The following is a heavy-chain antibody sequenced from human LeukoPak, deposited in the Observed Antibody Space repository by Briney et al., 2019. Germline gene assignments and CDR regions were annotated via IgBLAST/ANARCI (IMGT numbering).Heavy chain of an antibody. D-gene: IGHD2-2*01. J-gene: IGHJ6*03. CDR1: GFTFSDYY. V-gene: IGHV3-11*04. CDR3: ARVVPAAIIHYYYYMDV. CDR2: ISSSGSTI. Sequence: GGSLRLSCAASGFTFSDYYMSWIRQAPGKGLEWVSYISSSGSTIYYADSVKGRFTISRDNAKNSLYLQMNSLRAEDTAVYYCARVVPAAIIHYYYYMDVWGKGTTVTVSS.